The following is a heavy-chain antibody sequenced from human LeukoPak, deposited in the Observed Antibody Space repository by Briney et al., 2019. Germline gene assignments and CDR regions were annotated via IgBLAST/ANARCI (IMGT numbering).Heavy chain of an antibody. CDR3: ARTEHYSDRNGYYYFDQ. J-gene: IGHJ4*02. D-gene: IGHD3-22*01. CDR1: GFTFSNYW. CDR2: IKEDGSDK. V-gene: IGHV3-7*02. Sequence: NPGGSLRLSCAASGFTFSNYWMSWVRQAPGKGLEWVANIKEDGSDKNYVDSVRGRFTISRDNAKNALYLQMNSLRVEDTAVYYCARTEHYSDRNGYYYFDQWGQGTLVTVSS.